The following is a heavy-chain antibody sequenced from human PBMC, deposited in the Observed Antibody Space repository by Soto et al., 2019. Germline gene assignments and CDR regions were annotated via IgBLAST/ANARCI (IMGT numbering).Heavy chain of an antibody. CDR3: ARDLPPSDY. V-gene: IGHV1-18*01. Sequence: QVQLVQSGAEVKKPGASVKVSCRASGYTLTKDGISWVRQAPGQGLEWMGWIRAYNGNTNYAQKVQGRVTMTTDTSTSTADMELRSLRSDDTAVYYCARDLPPSDYWGQGTLVTVSS. D-gene: IGHD2-2*01. J-gene: IGHJ4*02. CDR1: GYTLTKDG. CDR2: IRAYNGNT.